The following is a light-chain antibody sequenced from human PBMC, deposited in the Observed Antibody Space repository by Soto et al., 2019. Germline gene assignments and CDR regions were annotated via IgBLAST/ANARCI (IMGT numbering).Light chain of an antibody. J-gene: IGLJ1*01. Sequence: QSSLTHPASLSGSPGQSITISCTGTSSDVGGYKHVSWYQHHPGKAPKLMIYEVSNRPSGVSNRFSGSKSGYTASLTISGLQAEDEADYYCNSQRSSGTRAFGTGTKVTAL. V-gene: IGLV2-14*01. CDR3: NSQRSSGTRA. CDR1: SSDVGGYKH. CDR2: EVS.